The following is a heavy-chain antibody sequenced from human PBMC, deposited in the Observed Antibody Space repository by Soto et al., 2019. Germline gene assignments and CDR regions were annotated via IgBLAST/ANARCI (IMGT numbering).Heavy chain of an antibody. CDR2: IDPSDSYT. D-gene: IGHD6-13*01. CDR1: GSIFTSYW. V-gene: IGHV5-10-1*01. CDR3: ARLVAAAGPLNYYYYGMDV. J-gene: IGHJ6*02. Sequence: ESLKISCKGSGSIFTSYWIRWVRQMPGTGLEWMGRIDPSDSYTNYSPSFQGHVTISADKSISTAYLQWSSLKASDTAMYYCARLVAAAGPLNYYYYGMDVWGQGTTVTV.